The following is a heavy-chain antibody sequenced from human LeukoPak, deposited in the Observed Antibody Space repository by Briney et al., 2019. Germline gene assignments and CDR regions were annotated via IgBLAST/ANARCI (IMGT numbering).Heavy chain of an antibody. CDR1: GFTFSNYW. V-gene: IGHV3-74*01. CDR3: ARVTRDYDILTGYSYNWFDP. Sequence: GGSLRLSCAASGFTFSNYWMHWVRQAPGKGLVWVSRINSDGSSTSYADSMKGRFTISRDNAKNTLYLQMNSLRAEDTAVYYCARVTRDYDILTGYSYNWFDPWGQGTLVTVSS. D-gene: IGHD3-9*01. CDR2: INSDGSST. J-gene: IGHJ5*02.